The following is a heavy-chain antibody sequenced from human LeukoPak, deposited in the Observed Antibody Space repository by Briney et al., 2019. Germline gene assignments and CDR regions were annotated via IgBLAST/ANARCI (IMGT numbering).Heavy chain of an antibody. J-gene: IGHJ4*02. V-gene: IGHV3-66*01. CDR1: GGSIRGYY. CDR3: AGGGFGSGWRVGY. CDR2: IYSGGST. D-gene: IGHD6-19*01. Sequence: LSLTCTVSGGSIRGYYWSWVRQAPGKGLEWVSVIYSGGSTYYADSVKGRFTISRDNSKNTLYLQMNSPRAEDTAVYYCAGGGFGSGWRVGYWGQGTLVTVSS.